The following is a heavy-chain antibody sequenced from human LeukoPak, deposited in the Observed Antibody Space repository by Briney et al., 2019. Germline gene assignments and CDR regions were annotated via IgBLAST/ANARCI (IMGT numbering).Heavy chain of an antibody. J-gene: IGHJ5*02. CDR2: INHSGST. CDR1: GGSFSGYY. D-gene: IGHD3-10*01. V-gene: IGHV4-34*01. CDR3: ARDLEAMVRGNWFDP. Sequence: SETLSLTCAVYGGSFSGYYWSWIRQPPGKGLEWIGEINHSGSTNYNPSLKSRVTISVDTSKNQFSLKLSSVTAADTAVYYCARDLEAMVRGNWFDPWGQGTLVTVSS.